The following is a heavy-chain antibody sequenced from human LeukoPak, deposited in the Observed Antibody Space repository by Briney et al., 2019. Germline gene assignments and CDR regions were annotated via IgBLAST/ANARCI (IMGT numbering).Heavy chain of an antibody. D-gene: IGHD2-2*01. J-gene: IGHJ3*02. CDR1: GFTFSNYW. V-gene: IGHV3-74*01. CDR2: INSDGINT. CDR3: GVPAAPPDAFDI. Sequence: GGSLRLSCAASGFTFSNYWTHWVRQAPGKGLVWVSRINSDGINTSYADSVKGRFTISRDNAKNTLYLQMNSLRAEDTAVYYCGVPAAPPDAFDIWGQGTMVTVSS.